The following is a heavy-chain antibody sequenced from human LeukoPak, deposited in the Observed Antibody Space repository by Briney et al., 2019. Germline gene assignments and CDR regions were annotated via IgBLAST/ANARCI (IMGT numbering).Heavy chain of an antibody. CDR3: AKDVDPFGSGSYVEGFDY. CDR1: GFTFSSYG. CDR2: ISHDGTNQ. J-gene: IGHJ4*02. D-gene: IGHD3-10*01. V-gene: IGHV3-30*18. Sequence: GGSLRLSCAASGFTFSSYGMHWVRQAPGRGLEWVAVISHDGTNQYYADSVKGRFTISRDNSKNTLYVQMNSLRAEDKAVYYCAKDVDPFGSGSYVEGFDYWGQGTLVTVSS.